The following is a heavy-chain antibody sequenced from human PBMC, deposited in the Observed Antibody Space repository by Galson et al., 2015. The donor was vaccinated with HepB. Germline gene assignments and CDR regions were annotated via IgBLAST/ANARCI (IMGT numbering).Heavy chain of an antibody. CDR3: AREPVWGSYRYADY. D-gene: IGHD3-16*02. CDR1: GFTFDDYG. Sequence: SLRLSCAASGFTFDDYGMSWVRQAPGKGLEWVSGINWNGGSTGYADSVKGRFTISRDNAKNSLYLQMNSLRAEDTALYYCAREPVWGSYRYADYWGQGTLVTVAS. CDR2: INWNGGST. J-gene: IGHJ4*02. V-gene: IGHV3-20*04.